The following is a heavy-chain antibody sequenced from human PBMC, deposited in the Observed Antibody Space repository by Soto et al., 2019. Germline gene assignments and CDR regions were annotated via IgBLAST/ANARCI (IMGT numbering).Heavy chain of an antibody. V-gene: IGHV3-7*03. D-gene: IGHD3-10*01. CDR3: ARDTYYYGSGSP. CDR1: GFSSSTYE. J-gene: IGHJ5*02. CDR2: IKQDGSEK. Sequence: PGGSLRLSCTASGFSSSTYEMIWARQAPGKGLEWVANIKQDGSEKYYVDSVKGRFTISRDNAKNSLYLQMNRLRAEDTAVYYCARDTYYYGSGSPWGQGTLVTVSS.